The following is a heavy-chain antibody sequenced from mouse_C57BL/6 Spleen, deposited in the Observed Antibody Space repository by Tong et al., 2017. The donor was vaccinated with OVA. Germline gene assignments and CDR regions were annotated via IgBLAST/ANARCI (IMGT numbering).Heavy chain of an antibody. CDR2: ISSGSSTI. V-gene: IGHV5-17*03. Sequence: EVQLQESGGGLVKPGGSLKLSCAASGFTFSDYGMHWVRQAPEKGLEWVAYISSGSSTIYYADTVKGRFTISRDNAKNTLFLQMSHLKSEDTAMYYCAREGLLSSYFDYWGQGTTLTVSS. J-gene: IGHJ2*01. D-gene: IGHD2-10*01. CDR3: AREGLLSSYFDY. CDR1: GFTFSDYG.